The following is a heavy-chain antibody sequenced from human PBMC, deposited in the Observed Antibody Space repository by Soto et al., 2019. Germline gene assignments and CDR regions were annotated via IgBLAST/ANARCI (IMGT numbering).Heavy chain of an antibody. Sequence: GGSLRLSCAASGFTFDDYAMHWVRQAPGKGLEWVSGISWNSSSIGYADSVKGRFTISRDNAKNSLYLQMNSLRAEDTALYYYVYVSVRITIFGVVISPAFEIWGQGTMVTVSS. CDR3: VYVSVRITIFGVVISPAFEI. D-gene: IGHD3-3*01. CDR2: ISWNSSSI. J-gene: IGHJ3*02. V-gene: IGHV3-9*01. CDR1: GFTFDDYA.